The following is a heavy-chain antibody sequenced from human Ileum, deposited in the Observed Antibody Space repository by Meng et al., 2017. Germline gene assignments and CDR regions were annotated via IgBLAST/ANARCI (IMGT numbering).Heavy chain of an antibody. Sequence: LSLTCGVSGSSISRGYYWAWIRQAPGKGLEWVSYISSSGSTIYYADSVKGRFTISRDNAKNSLYLQMNSLRAEDTAVYYCARDRWDIVVVVAATDYYYGMDVWGQGTTVTVSS. D-gene: IGHD2-15*01. CDR2: ISSSGSTI. J-gene: IGHJ6*02. V-gene: IGHV3-11*04. CDR1: GSSISRGYY. CDR3: ARDRWDIVVVVAATDYYYGMDV.